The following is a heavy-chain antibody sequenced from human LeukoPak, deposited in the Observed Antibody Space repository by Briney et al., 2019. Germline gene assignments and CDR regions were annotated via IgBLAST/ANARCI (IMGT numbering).Heavy chain of an antibody. Sequence: ASVTVSCKASGYTFTSYDINWVRQAPGQGLEWMGWMNPNSGNTGYAQKFQGRVTMTRNTSISTAYMELSSLRSEDTAVYYCARPYGDYYFDYWGQGTLVTVSS. CDR3: ARPYGDYYFDY. D-gene: IGHD4-17*01. J-gene: IGHJ4*02. V-gene: IGHV1-8*01. CDR1: GYTFTSYD. CDR2: MNPNSGNT.